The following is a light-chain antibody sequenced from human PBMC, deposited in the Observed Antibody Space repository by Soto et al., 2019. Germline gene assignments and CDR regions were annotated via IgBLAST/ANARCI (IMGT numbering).Light chain of an antibody. Sequence: QSVLTQPASVSGSPGQSITISCTGTSSDVGGYNYVSWYQQYPGKAPKLMIYDVSNRPSGVSNRFSGSKSGNTASLTISGLQAEDEADYYCSSYTISNILVFGSGPKVTVL. CDR1: SSDVGGYNY. J-gene: IGLJ1*01. CDR3: SSYTISNILV. V-gene: IGLV2-14*01. CDR2: DVS.